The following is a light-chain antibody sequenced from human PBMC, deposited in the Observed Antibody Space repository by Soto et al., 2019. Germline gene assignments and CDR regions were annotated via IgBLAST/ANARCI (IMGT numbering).Light chain of an antibody. Sequence: EIVLTQSPVTLSLSPGERATLSCRASQSVSNNYLAWYQQKPGQAPRLLIYGASNRATGIPDRFSGSGSGTDFSLSISRLEPEDFPVYYCQQYGSSGTFGQGTKVDIK. CDR1: QSVSNNY. J-gene: IGKJ1*01. V-gene: IGKV3-20*01. CDR3: QQYGSSGT. CDR2: GAS.